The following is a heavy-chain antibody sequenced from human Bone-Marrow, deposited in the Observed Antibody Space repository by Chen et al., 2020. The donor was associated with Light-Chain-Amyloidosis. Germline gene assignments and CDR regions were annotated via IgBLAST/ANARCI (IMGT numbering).Heavy chain of an antibody. V-gene: IGHV5-51*01. J-gene: IGHJ4*02. Sequence: GRVRQMPGKGLEWMGVIYPDDSDARYSPSFEGQVTISADKSITTAYLQWRSLKASDTAMYYCARRRDGYNFDYWGQGTLVTVSS. D-gene: IGHD5-12*01. CDR2: IYPDDSDA. CDR3: ARRRDGYNFDY.